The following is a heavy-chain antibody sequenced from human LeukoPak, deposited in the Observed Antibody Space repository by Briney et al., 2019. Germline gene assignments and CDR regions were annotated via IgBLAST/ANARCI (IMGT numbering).Heavy chain of an antibody. CDR2: ITATGSRT. CDR3: ATSMGGGNIDY. Sequence: GRSLRLSCAASGLTFGSYTMSWVRQAPGKGLEWVSGITATGSRTYYADSVKGRFTISRDSSKNTLYLQLNSLRVDDTAVYYCATSMGGGNIDYWGQGTLVTVSS. CDR1: GLTFGSYT. D-gene: IGHD3-16*01. V-gene: IGHV3-23*01. J-gene: IGHJ4*02.